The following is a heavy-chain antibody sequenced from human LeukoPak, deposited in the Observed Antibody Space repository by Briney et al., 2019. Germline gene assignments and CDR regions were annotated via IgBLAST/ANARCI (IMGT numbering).Heavy chain of an antibody. CDR3: AKDVLNYYDSSGYGYLQH. D-gene: IGHD3-22*01. CDR1: GFTFSSYA. CDR2: ISGSGGST. Sequence: GGSLRLSCAASGFTFSSYAMSWVRQAPGKGLEWVSAISGSGGSTYYADSVKGRFTISRDNSKNTLYLQMNSLRAEDTAVYYCAKDVLNYYDSSGYGYLQHWGQGTLVTVSS. V-gene: IGHV3-23*01. J-gene: IGHJ1*01.